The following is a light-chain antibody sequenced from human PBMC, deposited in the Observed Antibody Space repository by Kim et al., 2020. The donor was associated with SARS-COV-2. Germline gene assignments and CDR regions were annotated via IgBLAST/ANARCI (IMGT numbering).Light chain of an antibody. CDR3: QQYNNWPQT. CDR2: GAS. V-gene: IGKV3-15*01. J-gene: IGKJ1*01. CDR1: QSVSSN. Sequence: VSPGERATRSCRASQSVSSNLAWYQQNPGQAPRLLIYGASTRATGIPARFSGSGSGTEFTLTISSLQSEDFAVYYCQQYNNWPQTFGQGTKVDIK.